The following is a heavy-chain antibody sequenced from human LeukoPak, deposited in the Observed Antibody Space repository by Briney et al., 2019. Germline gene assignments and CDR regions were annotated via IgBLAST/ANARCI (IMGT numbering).Heavy chain of an antibody. V-gene: IGHV3-33*01. CDR3: ARDNYSNGLYYFDS. Sequence: PGGSLRLSCAASGLMFNSYGMHWVRQAPGKGLEWVAVIWYEGSNRNYGDSVTGRFTISRDNAQNTLSPQMNSLRAEGTAVYYCARDNYSNGLYYFDSWGQGTLVTVSS. CDR1: GLMFNSYG. CDR2: IWYEGSNR. J-gene: IGHJ4*02. D-gene: IGHD4-11*01.